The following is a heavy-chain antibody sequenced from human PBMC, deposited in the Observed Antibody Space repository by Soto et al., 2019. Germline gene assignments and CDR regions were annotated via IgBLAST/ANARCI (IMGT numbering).Heavy chain of an antibody. D-gene: IGHD2-15*01. Sequence: QVQLVESGGGVVQPGRSLRLSCAASGFTFSNYAMYWVRQAPGKGLEWVTLISYDGSNKYYADSVKGRFTISRDNSKNTLYLQMNSQRAEDTAVEYWAREPRWRGMDVWGQGTTVTVSS. J-gene: IGHJ6*02. V-gene: IGHV3-30-3*01. CDR3: AREPRWRGMDV. CDR2: ISYDGSNK. CDR1: GFTFSNYA.